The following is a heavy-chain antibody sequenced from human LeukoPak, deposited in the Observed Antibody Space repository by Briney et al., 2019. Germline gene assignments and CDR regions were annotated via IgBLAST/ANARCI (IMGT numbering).Heavy chain of an antibody. D-gene: IGHD6-6*01. Sequence: SETLSLTCAVYGGSFSGYYWSWIRQPPWKGLEWIGEINHSGSTNYNPSLKSRVTISVDTSKNQFSLKLSSVTAADTAVYYCASRKGKKYSSSSFDYWGQGTLVTVSS. CDR3: ASRKGKKYSSSSFDY. CDR1: GGSFSGYY. V-gene: IGHV4-34*01. CDR2: INHSGST. J-gene: IGHJ4*02.